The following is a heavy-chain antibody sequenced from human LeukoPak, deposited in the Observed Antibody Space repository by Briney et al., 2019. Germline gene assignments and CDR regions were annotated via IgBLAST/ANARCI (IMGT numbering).Heavy chain of an antibody. CDR2: IYPGDSDT. CDR1: GYSFTSYW. J-gene: IGHJ4*02. D-gene: IGHD3-10*01. CDR3: ARHSREGGDYYDSGSYLGSLAY. Sequence: GESLKISCKVSGYSFTSYWIGGVRQMRGKGLEWMGIIYPGDSDTRYSPSFQGQVTISADKSISPAYLQSSSLKASDTAMYYCARHSREGGDYYDSGSYLGSLAYWGQGTLVTVSS. V-gene: IGHV5-51*01.